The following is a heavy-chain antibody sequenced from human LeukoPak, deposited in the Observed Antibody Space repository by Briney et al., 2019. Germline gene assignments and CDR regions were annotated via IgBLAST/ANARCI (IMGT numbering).Heavy chain of an antibody. CDR1: GGSISSSSYY. J-gene: IGHJ1*01. CDR3: ARLNKELRSYYPVGYFQH. CDR2: IYYSGST. V-gene: IGHV4-39*07. Sequence: SETLSLTCTVSGGSISSSSYYWGWIRQPPGKGLEWIGSIYYSGSTYYNPSLKSRVTISVDTSENQFSLKLSSVTAADTAVYYCARLNKELRSYYPVGYFQHWGQGTLVTVSS. D-gene: IGHD3-10*01.